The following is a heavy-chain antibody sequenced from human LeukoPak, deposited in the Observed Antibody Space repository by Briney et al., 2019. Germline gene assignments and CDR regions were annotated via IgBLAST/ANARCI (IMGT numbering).Heavy chain of an antibody. CDR3: RVFYS. V-gene: IGHV4-39*07. CDR2: VFYPGKT. D-gene: IGHD2-15*01. Sequence: SDTLSLTCTVSGGSVSTSDYYWGWIRQSPVKGLEWIGDVFYPGKTNYNPSLRGRATISIYTSKNPFSLKLTYVTAADSAVHCARVFYSWGQGTLVTVSS. J-gene: IGHJ4*02. CDR1: GGSVSTSDYY.